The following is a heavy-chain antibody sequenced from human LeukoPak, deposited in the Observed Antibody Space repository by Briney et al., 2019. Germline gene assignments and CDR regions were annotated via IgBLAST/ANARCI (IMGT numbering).Heavy chain of an antibody. CDR3: ARGNYYDSSGNLDY. J-gene: IGHJ4*02. CDR2: INSDGSST. CDR1: GFTFSSYW. D-gene: IGHD3-22*01. Sequence: GGSLRLSCAASGFTFSSYWMHWVRHAPGKGLVWVSRINSDGSSTSYADSVKGRFTISRDNAKNTLYLQMNSLRAEDTAVYYCARGNYYDSSGNLDYWGQGALVTVSS. V-gene: IGHV3-74*01.